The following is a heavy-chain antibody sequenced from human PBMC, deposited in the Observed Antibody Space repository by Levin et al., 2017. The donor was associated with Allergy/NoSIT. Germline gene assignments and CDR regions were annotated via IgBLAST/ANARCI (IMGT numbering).Heavy chain of an antibody. CDR1: GFTFSDYY. Sequence: GESLKISCAASGFTFSDYYINWIRQAPGKGLEWLSYISNAGSYTNYADSVKGRFTISRDNAKNSLYLQMNSLRAEDTAVYYCARGYCSGGSCYSGRFDYWGQGTLVTVSS. D-gene: IGHD2-15*01. CDR2: ISNAGSYT. J-gene: IGHJ4*02. V-gene: IGHV3-11*05. CDR3: ARGYCSGGSCYSGRFDY.